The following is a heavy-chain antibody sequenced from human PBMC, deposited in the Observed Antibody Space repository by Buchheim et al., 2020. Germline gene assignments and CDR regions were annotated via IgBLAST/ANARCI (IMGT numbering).Heavy chain of an antibody. CDR1: GFTFSSYA. V-gene: IGHV3-30-3*01. CDR3: ARDDTVAGLDY. Sequence: QVQLVESGGGVVQPGRSLRLSCAASGFTFSSYAMHWVRQAPGKGLEWVAVISYDGSNKYYADSVKGRFTISRDNSKNKLYLQMNSLRAEDTAVYYCARDDTVAGLDYWGQGTL. CDR2: ISYDGSNK. D-gene: IGHD6-19*01. J-gene: IGHJ4*02.